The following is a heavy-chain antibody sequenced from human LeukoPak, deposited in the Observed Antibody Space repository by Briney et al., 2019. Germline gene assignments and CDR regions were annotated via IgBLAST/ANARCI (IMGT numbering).Heavy chain of an antibody. CDR3: ARDYYGSSNFDY. J-gene: IGHJ4*02. D-gene: IGHD3-10*01. V-gene: IGHV3-66*01. Sequence: PGGSLRLSCAASGFTVSSNYMSWVRQAPGKGLEWVSVIYSGGSTYYADSVKGRFTISRDNSKNTLYLQMNSLRAEDTAVYYCARDYYGSSNFDYWGQGTLVTVSS. CDR1: GFTVSSNY. CDR2: IYSGGST.